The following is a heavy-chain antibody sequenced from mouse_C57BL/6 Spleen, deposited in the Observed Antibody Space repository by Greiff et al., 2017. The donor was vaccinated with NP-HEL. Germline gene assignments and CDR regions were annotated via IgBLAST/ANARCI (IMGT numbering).Heavy chain of an antibody. CDR2: IRSKSNNYAT. D-gene: IGHD1-1*01. Sequence: EVRLVESGGGLVQPKGSLKLSCAASGFSFNTYAMNWVRQAPGKGVEWVARIRSKSNNYATYYADSVKDRFTISRDDSESMLYLQMNNLKTEDTAMYYCVRQAVVATSYFDYWGQGTTLTVSS. CDR3: VRQAVVATSYFDY. J-gene: IGHJ2*01. V-gene: IGHV10-1*01. CDR1: GFSFNTYA.